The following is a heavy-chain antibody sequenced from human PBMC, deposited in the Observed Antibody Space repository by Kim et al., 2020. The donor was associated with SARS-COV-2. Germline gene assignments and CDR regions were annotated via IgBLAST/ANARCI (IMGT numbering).Heavy chain of an antibody. CDR2: IWYDGSNK. D-gene: IGHD3-10*01. Sequence: GGSLRLSCAASGFTFSSYGMHWVRQAPGKGLEWVAVIWYDGSNKYYAYSVKGRFTISRDNSKNTLYLQMNRRRAEDTAVYYCAREEGYYGSGSALVYWGQGTLVTVSP. CDR1: GFTFSSYG. CDR3: AREEGYYGSGSALVY. V-gene: IGHV3-33*01. J-gene: IGHJ4*02.